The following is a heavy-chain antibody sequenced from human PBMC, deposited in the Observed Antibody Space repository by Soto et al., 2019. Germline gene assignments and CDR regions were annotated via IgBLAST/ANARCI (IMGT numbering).Heavy chain of an antibody. CDR1: GFTFGDYA. Sequence: GGSLRLSCTASGFTFGDYAMSWFRQAPGKGLEWVGFIRSKAYGGTTEYAASVKGRFTISRDDSKSIAYLQMNSLKTEDTAVYYCTRGAYCGGGSCYSGNWFDPWGQGTLVTVSS. CDR2: IRSKAYGGTT. D-gene: IGHD2-15*01. J-gene: IGHJ5*02. V-gene: IGHV3-49*03. CDR3: TRGAYCGGGSCYSGNWFDP.